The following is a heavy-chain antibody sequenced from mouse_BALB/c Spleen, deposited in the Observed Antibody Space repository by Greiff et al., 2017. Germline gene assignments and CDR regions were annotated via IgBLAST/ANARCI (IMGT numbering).Heavy chain of an antibody. CDR2: INPSSGYT. J-gene: IGHJ4*01. CDR1: GYTFTSYT. V-gene: IGHV1-4*01. D-gene: IGHD2-10*02. CDR3: ARKYGNYEDAMDY. Sequence: QVQLKESGAELARPGASVKMSCKASGYTFTSYTMHWVKQRPGQGLEWIGYINPSSGYTNYNQKFKDKATLTADKSSSTAYMQLSSLTSEDSAVYYCARKYGNYEDAMDYWGQGTSVTVSS.